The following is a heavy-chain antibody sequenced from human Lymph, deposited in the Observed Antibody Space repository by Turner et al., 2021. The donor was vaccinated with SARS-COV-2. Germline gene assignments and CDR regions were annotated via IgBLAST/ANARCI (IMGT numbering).Heavy chain of an antibody. Sequence: QVQLVQSGAEVKKPGASVKVSCKASGYTFTSYDINWVRQDTGQGLEWMGWMNTNSGNTGYAQKFQGRVTMTRNISISKAYMELSTLRSEDTAVYYCARGRYSGGGMDVWGQGTTVTVSS. J-gene: IGHJ6*02. CDR1: GYTFTSYD. V-gene: IGHV1-8*01. D-gene: IGHD1-26*01. CDR3: ARGRYSGGGMDV. CDR2: MNTNSGNT.